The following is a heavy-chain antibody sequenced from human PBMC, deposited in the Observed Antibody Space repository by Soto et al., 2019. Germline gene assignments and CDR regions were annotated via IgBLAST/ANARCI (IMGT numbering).Heavy chain of an antibody. V-gene: IGHV1-24*01. D-gene: IGHD1-26*01. CDR3: ATERPPSPTIDVYYYYNGMGA. CDR1: GYTLTELS. J-gene: IGHJ6*04. Sequence: SVTVSCKVSGYTLTELSMHWVRQAPGKGLEWMGGFDPEDGETIYAQKFQGRVTMTEDTSTDTAYMELSSLRSEDTAVYYCATERPPSPTIDVYYYYNGMGAWGKANTITVSS. CDR2: FDPEDGET.